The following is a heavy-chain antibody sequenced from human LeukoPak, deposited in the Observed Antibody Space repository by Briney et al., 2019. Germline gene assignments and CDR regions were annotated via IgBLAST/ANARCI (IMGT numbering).Heavy chain of an antibody. J-gene: IGHJ4*02. V-gene: IGHV3-21*01. D-gene: IGHD5-12*01. CDR2: ISSSSTYM. CDR1: GFIFSSYS. Sequence: GGSLRLSCAASGFIFSSYSMNWVRQAPGKGLEWVSSISSSSTYMYYADSMKGRFTTSRDNAKNSLYLQMNSLGAEDTAVYYCARLSVDIVATAYYFDYWGQGTLVTVSS. CDR3: ARLSVDIVATAYYFDY.